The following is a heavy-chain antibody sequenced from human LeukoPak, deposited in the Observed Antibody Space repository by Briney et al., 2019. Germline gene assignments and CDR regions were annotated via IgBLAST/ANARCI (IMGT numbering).Heavy chain of an antibody. CDR3: ARDSVYGDRPTGVDV. D-gene: IGHD4-17*01. J-gene: IGHJ6*02. Sequence: GASVKVSCKASGYTFTGYYMHWVRQAPGQGLEWMGWINPNSGGTNYAQKFQGRVTMTRDTSISTAYMELSRLRSDDTAVYYCARDSVYGDRPTGVDVWGRGTTVTVSS. CDR2: INPNSGGT. CDR1: GYTFTGYY. V-gene: IGHV1-2*02.